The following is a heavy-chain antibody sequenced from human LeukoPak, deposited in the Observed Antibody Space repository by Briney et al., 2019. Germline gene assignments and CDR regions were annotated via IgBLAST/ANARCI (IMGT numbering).Heavy chain of an antibody. J-gene: IGHJ6*03. V-gene: IGHV4-4*07. D-gene: IGHD2-2*01. CDR1: GGSISSYY. CDR3: ARNLVVPAASYYYYMDV. Sequence: SETLSLTCTVSGGSISSYYWSWIRQPAGKGLEWIGRIYTSGSTNYNPSLKSRVTTSVDTSKNQFSLKLSSVTAADTAVYYCARNLVVPAASYYYYMDVWGKGTTVTVSS. CDR2: IYTSGST.